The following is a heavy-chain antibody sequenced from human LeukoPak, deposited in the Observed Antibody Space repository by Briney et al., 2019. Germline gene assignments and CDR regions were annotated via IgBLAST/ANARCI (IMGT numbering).Heavy chain of an antibody. CDR3: ARDHEEGNYGMDV. Sequence: GGSLRLSCEASGFSFSGYAMSWVRQAPGKGLDWVSGVSDSGVNTYYADSVKGRFTISRDNAKNSLYLQMNSLRAEDTAVYYCARDHEEGNYGMDVWGQGTTVTVSS. CDR1: GFSFSGYA. CDR2: VSDSGVNT. V-gene: IGHV3-23*01. J-gene: IGHJ6*02. D-gene: IGHD3-10*01.